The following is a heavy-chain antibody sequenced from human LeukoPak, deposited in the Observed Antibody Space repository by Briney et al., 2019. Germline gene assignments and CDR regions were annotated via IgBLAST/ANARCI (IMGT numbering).Heavy chain of an antibody. CDR1: GYTFTTYN. CDR3: ARDWYYYDSSGYYYPPFDI. CDR2: ISGYNGNT. Sequence: ASVKVSCKASGYTFTTYNINWVRQAPGQGLEWMGWISGYNGNTNYAQKLQGRVTMTTDTSTSTAYMELRSLRSDDTAVYYCARDWYYYDSSGYYYPPFDIWGQGTMVTVSS. J-gene: IGHJ3*02. V-gene: IGHV1-18*01. D-gene: IGHD3-22*01.